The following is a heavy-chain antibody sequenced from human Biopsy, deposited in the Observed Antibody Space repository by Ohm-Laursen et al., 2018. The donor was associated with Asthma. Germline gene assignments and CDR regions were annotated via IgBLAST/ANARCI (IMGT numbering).Heavy chain of an antibody. CDR2: ISKDASTQ. CDR1: GFSFSSFA. D-gene: IGHD1-1*01. CDR3: VRDGTDDAFDI. Sequence: SLRLSCSASGFSFSSFAIHWVRQAPGKGLEWVGVISKDASTQDYADSVKGRFTMARDNSKNTLDLQMNSLREEDTAVYYCVRDGTDDAFDIWGQGTVVSVSS. J-gene: IGHJ3*02. V-gene: IGHV3-30*01.